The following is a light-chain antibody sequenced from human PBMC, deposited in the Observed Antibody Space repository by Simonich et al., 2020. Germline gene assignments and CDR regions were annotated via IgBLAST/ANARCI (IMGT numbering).Light chain of an antibody. CDR1: QSVRSS. J-gene: IGKJ2*01. CDR2: DAY. V-gene: IGKV3-11*01. Sequence: EIVLTQSPATLSLSPGERATLSCRASQSVRSSLAWYQQKPGQAPRLLIYDAYNRATCIPARFSVSGSGTDFTLTISSLEPEDFAVYYCQQRSNWPMYTFGQGTKLEIK. CDR3: QQRSNWPMYT.